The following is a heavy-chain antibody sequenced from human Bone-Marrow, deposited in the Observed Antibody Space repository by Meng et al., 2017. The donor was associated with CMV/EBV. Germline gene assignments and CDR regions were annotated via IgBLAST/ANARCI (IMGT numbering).Heavy chain of an antibody. D-gene: IGHD1-26*01. CDR2: IYHSGST. V-gene: IGHV4-4*02. CDR3: ARRYSGSYWG. J-gene: IGHJ4*02. CDR1: GVSIRSSNW. Sequence: LTCAVSGVSIRSSNWWSWVRQPPGKGLEWIGEIYHSGSTNYNPSLKSRVTISVDKSKNQFSLNLSSVTAADTAAYYCARRYSGSYWGWGQGTLVTVSS.